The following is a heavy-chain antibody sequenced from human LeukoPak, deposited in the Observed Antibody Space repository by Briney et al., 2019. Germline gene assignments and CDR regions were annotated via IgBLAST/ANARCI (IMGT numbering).Heavy chain of an antibody. CDR1: GYTFTSYA. CDR2: INTNTGSP. CDR3: ARTVVTTLEPNWFDP. V-gene: IGHV7-4-1*02. D-gene: IGHD4-23*01. J-gene: IGHJ5*02. Sequence: ASVKVSCKASGYTFTSYAMNWVRQAPGQGLEWMGWINTNTGSPTYAQGFTGRFVFSFYTSVSTAYLQISSLKAEDTAVYYCARTVVTTLEPNWFDPWGQGTLVTVSS.